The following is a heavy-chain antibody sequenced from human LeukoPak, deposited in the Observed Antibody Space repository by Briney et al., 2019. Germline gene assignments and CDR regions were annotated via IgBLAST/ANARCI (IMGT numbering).Heavy chain of an antibody. CDR1: GYTLTELS. V-gene: IGHV1-24*01. Sequence: APVKVSCKVSGYTLTELSMHWVRQAPGKGLEWMGGFNPEDGETIYAQKFQGRVTMTEDTSTDTAYMELSSLRSEDTAVYYCARDPYCYGSGSNFDYWGQGTLVTVSS. J-gene: IGHJ4*02. CDR2: FNPEDGET. D-gene: IGHD3-10*01. CDR3: ARDPYCYGSGSNFDY.